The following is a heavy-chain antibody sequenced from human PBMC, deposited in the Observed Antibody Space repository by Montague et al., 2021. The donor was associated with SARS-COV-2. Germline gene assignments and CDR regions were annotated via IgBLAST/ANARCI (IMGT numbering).Heavy chain of an antibody. CDR1: GFSFTSYS. CDR3: ASAAVALTTVVTGYYFDY. V-gene: IGHV3-21*01. D-gene: IGHD4-11*01. CDR2: ISSTGTYI. J-gene: IGHJ4*02. Sequence: SLRLSCAASGFSFTSYSMNWVRQAPGKGLEWVSSISSTGTYIYYXXSLKVLFTISRDNAKNSLYLQMNSLRAEDTAVYFCASAAVALTTVVTGYYFDYWGQGTLVTVSS.